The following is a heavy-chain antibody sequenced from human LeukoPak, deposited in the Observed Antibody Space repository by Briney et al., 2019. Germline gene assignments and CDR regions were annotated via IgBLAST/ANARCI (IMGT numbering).Heavy chain of an antibody. J-gene: IGHJ3*02. D-gene: IGHD6-19*01. CDR1: GFTFSSYA. V-gene: IGHV3-23*01. CDR2: ISGSGGST. CDR3: AKGLLRWLAGTHAFDI. Sequence: GGSLRLSCAASGFTFSSYAMSWVRQAPGKGLERVSAISGSGGSTYYADSVKGRFTISRDNSKNTLYLQMNSLRAEDTAVYYCAKGLLRWLAGTHAFDIWGQGTMVTVSS.